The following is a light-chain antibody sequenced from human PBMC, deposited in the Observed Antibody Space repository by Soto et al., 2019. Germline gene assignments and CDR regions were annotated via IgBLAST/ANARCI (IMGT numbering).Light chain of an antibody. J-gene: IGKJ3*01. V-gene: IGKV3-15*01. Sequence: ETVMTQSPGTLSVSPGERATLSCRASQSITNNLAWYQQKVGQAPRLLIYGASTRATGVPARFRGSGSGTDFTLTISSLQSEDSAVYYCQQYNHWHPKMAFRPGTKVDI. CDR1: QSITNN. CDR2: GAS. CDR3: QQYNHWHPKMA.